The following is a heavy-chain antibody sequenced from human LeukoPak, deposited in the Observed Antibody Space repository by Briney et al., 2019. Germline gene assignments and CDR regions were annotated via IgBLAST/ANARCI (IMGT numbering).Heavy chain of an antibody. V-gene: IGHV1-69*04. CDR2: IIPILGIA. CDR1: SXX. J-gene: IGHJ4*02. Sequence: SXXIXXVXQAPGQGLEWMGRIIPILGIANYAQKFQGRVTITADKSTSTDYMELSSLRSEDTAVYYCARDPPIKDYYDSSGHVDYWGQGTLVTVSS. CDR3: ARDPPIKDYYDSSGHVDY. D-gene: IGHD3-22*01.